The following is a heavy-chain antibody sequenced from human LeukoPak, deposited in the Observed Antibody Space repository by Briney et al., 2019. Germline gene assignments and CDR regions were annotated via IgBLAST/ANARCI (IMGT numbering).Heavy chain of an antibody. J-gene: IGHJ4*02. CDR3: ARYFGSGNYYTDS. D-gene: IGHD3-10*01. V-gene: IGHV3-66*01. CDR1: GFSISSNY. CDR2: IYSGGST. Sequence: PGGSLRLSCAAPGFSISSNYMTWVRQAPGKGLEWVSVIYSGGSTYYADSVKVRFTISRDNSKNTLYLQMNSLRAEDTAAYYCARYFGSGNYYTDSWGQGTLVTVSS.